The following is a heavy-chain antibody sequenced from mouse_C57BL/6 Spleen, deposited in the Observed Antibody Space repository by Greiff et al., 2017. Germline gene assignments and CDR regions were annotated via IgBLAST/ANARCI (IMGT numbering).Heavy chain of an antibody. CDR2: IRYSGST. CDR1: GYSITSGYD. CDR3: ARRDYAMDY. V-gene: IGHV3-1*01. J-gene: IGHJ4*01. Sequence: EVKLMEPGPGMVKPSQSLSLTCTVTGYSITSGYDWHWIRHFPGNKLECMGYIRYSGSTNYNPSLKSRIAITHDTSNNHFFLMLNSVTTEDAAAYYCARRDYAMDYWGQGTAVTVSS.